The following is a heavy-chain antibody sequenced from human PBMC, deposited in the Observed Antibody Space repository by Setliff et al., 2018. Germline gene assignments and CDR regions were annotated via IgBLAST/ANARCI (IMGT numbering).Heavy chain of an antibody. CDR1: GFTFSSYW. V-gene: IGHV3-7*01. CDR2: KKQDGSEK. Sequence: GGSLRLSCAASGFTFSSYWMSWVRQAPGKGLEWVANKKQDGSEKYYVDSVKGRFTISRDNAKNSLYLQMNSLRAEDTAVYYCARDYYDSSGYYDYFDYWGQGTLVTV. D-gene: IGHD3-22*01. CDR3: ARDYYDSSGYYDYFDY. J-gene: IGHJ4*02.